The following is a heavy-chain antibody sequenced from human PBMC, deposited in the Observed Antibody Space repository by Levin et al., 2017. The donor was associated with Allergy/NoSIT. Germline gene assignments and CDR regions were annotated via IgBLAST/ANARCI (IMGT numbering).Heavy chain of an antibody. CDR3: AREASGGWEPFDY. J-gene: IGHJ4*02. Sequence: GESLKISCAASGFTFSSYWMHWVRQAPGKGLVWVSRINSDGNSPSYADSVKGRFTISRDNAKNTVYLQMNSLRVEDTAVYYCAREASGGWEPFDYWGQGTLLTVSS. V-gene: IGHV3-74*01. D-gene: IGHD6-19*01. CDR1: GFTFSSYW. CDR2: INSDGNSP.